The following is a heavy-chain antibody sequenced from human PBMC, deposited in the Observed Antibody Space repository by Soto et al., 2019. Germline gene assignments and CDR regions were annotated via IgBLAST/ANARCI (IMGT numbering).Heavy chain of an antibody. CDR3: GKDGYSSSSYFDF. CDR2: ISSNGGST. CDR1: GFTFSSYA. Sequence: GESLKISCSASGFTFSSYAMHWVRQAPGKGLEYVSAISSNGGSTYYADSVKGRFTISRDNSKNTLYLQMSSLRAEDTAVYYCGKDGYSSSSYFDFWGQGTLVTVSS. J-gene: IGHJ4*02. D-gene: IGHD6-6*01. V-gene: IGHV3-64D*09.